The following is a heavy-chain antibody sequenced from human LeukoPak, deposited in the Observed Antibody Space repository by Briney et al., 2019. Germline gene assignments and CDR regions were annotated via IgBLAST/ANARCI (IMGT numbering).Heavy chain of an antibody. V-gene: IGHV4-61*01. J-gene: IGHJ3*02. D-gene: IGHD2-15*01. CDR1: GGSVSSGSYY. CDR2: IYYSGST. Sequence: SETLSLTCTVSGGSVSSGSYYWSWIRQPPGKGLEWIGYIYYSGSTNYNPSLKSRVTISVDTSKNQFSLKLSSVTAADTAVYYCARATRYCSGGSCYAFYAFDIWGQGTMVTVSS. CDR3: ARATRYCSGGSCYAFYAFDI.